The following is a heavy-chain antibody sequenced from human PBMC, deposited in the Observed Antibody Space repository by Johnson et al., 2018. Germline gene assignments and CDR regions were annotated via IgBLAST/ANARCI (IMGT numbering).Heavy chain of an antibody. CDR1: GFTFSSYY. D-gene: IGHD3-16*01. CDR2: IHSGGST. Sequence: VQLVQSGGGLVQPGGSLRLSCAASGFTFSSYYMHWVRQAPGKGLVWVSRIHSGGSTTYADSVKGRFTISRDNAKNTLYLQMNSLRTEDTAVYYCVRESFTYTWSVYYYYYMDVWGKGTTVTVSS. CDR3: VRESFTYTWSVYYYYYMDV. V-gene: IGHV3-74*01. J-gene: IGHJ6*03.